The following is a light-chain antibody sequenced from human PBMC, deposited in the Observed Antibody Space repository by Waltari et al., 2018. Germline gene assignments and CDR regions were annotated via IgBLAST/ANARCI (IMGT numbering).Light chain of an antibody. CDR2: EVR. J-gene: IGLJ1*01. V-gene: IGLV2-23*02. CDR1: STDLVPYNV. Sequence: QSALTQPASMSGSPGQSLTISSTGTSTDLVPYNVVSWYQHHPGKAPKLIIYEVRRRPSGISDRFSGSMSGSTASLTISRLQAEDEAEYYCCSFAGNSYVFGTRTKVTVL. CDR3: CSFAGNSYV.